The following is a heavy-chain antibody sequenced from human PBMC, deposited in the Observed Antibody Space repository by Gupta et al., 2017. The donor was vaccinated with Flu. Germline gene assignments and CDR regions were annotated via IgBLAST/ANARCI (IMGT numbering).Heavy chain of an antibody. Sequence: NFAMSWVRQAPGKGLEWVSALSGRGGSKYYADSVKGRFTISRDNSKNTLYLQMNRLRAEDTAGYYCARGGRYIVSYPLGYWGQGTLVTVSS. CDR3: ARGGRYIVSYPLGY. CDR2: LSGRGGSK. J-gene: IGHJ4*02. D-gene: IGHD3-16*02. CDR1: NFA. V-gene: IGHV3-23*01.